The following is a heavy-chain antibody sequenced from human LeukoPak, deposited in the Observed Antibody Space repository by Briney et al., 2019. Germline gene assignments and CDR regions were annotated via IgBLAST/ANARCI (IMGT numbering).Heavy chain of an antibody. J-gene: IGHJ4*02. CDR3: ARVGEATAFDY. CDR1: GFIFRDYS. CDR2: ISSNGGNT. D-gene: IGHD5-12*01. V-gene: IGHV3-64*01. Sequence: EGSLRLSCAASGFIFRDYSMHWVRQAPGKGLEYVSAISSNGGNTYHANSVKDRFTISRDNSKNMLYLQIGRLRAEDTAVYYCARVGEATAFDYWGQGTLVTVSS.